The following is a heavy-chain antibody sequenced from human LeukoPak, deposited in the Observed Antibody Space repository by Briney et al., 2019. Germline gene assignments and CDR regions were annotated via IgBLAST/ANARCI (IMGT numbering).Heavy chain of an antibody. D-gene: IGHD3-10*01. J-gene: IGHJ4*02. CDR2: ISYDGSNK. V-gene: IGHV3-30-3*01. Sequence: GGSLRLSCAASGFTFSSYAMHWVRQAPGKGLEWVAVISYDGSNKYYADSVKGRFTISRDNSKNTLYLQMNSLRAEDTAVYYCARAPPHSGSYYNLGYWGQGTLVTVSS. CDR1: GFTFSSYA. CDR3: ARAPPHSGSYYNLGY.